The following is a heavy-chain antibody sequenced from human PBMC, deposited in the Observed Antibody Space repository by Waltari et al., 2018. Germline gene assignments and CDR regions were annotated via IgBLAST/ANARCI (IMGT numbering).Heavy chain of an antibody. CDR1: GGSFSGYY. D-gene: IGHD3-16*01. Sequence: QVQLQQWGAGLLKPSETLSLTCAVYGGSFSGYYWSWIRQPPGKGLEWLGEINHSGSTNYNPSLKSRGTISVDTSENQFSLKLSSVTAADTAVYDCASPKAYYDYVWGSYTDDAFDIWGQGTMVTVSS. CDR2: INHSGST. V-gene: IGHV4-34*01. CDR3: ASPKAYYDYVWGSYTDDAFDI. J-gene: IGHJ3*02.